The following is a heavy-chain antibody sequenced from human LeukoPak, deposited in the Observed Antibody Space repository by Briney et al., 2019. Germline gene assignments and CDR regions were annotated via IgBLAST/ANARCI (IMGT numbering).Heavy chain of an antibody. Sequence: SETLSLTCAVYGGSFSGYYWSWIRQPPGKGLEWIGEINHSGSTNYNPSLKSRVTISVDTSKNQFSLKLSSVTAADTAVYYCARGDSQANYWGQGTLVTVSS. CDR1: GGSFSGYY. CDR3: ARGDSQANY. V-gene: IGHV4-34*01. D-gene: IGHD5-18*01. CDR2: INHSGST. J-gene: IGHJ4*02.